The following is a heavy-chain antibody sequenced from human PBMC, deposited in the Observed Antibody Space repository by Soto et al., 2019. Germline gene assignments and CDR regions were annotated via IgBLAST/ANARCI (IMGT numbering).Heavy chain of an antibody. CDR1: GFSLSTSGVG. V-gene: IGHV2-5*01. CDR2: IYWNDDK. J-gene: IGHJ4*02. D-gene: IGHD6-19*01. CDR3: AHRRLEPDAPSIAVAGNDY. Sequence: SGPTLVNPTQTLTLTCTFSGFSLSTSGVGVGWIRQPPGKALEWLALIYWNDDKRYSPSLKSRRTITKDTSKNQVVLTMTHMDPVDTATYYCAHRRLEPDAPSIAVAGNDYWGQGTLVTVSS.